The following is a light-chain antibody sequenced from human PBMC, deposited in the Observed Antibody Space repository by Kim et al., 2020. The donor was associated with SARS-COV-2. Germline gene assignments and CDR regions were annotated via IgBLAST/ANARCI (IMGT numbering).Light chain of an antibody. V-gene: IGKV1-39*01. Sequence: DIQMTQSPSSLSASVGDRVTITCRASQSISSYLNWYQQKPGKARKLLIYAASSLQSGVPSRFSGSGSGTDFTLTISSLQPEDFANYYCQQSNSTPRTFGQGTKMDIK. CDR2: AAS. CDR3: QQSNSTPRT. CDR1: QSISSY. J-gene: IGKJ1*01.